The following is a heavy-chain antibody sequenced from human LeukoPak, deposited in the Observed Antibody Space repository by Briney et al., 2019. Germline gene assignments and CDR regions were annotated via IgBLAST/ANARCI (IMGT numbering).Heavy chain of an antibody. Sequence: GGSLRISCSASGFTLRSYVMHWVRQAPGKGLEYVSGISSNGGNTHYADSVKGRFTISRDNSNNTLYLQMSSLRAEDTAVYYCVKDRDGYDRFDYWGQGTLVTVSS. CDR2: ISSNGGNT. V-gene: IGHV3-64D*06. CDR1: GFTLRSYV. D-gene: IGHD5-12*01. J-gene: IGHJ4*02. CDR3: VKDRDGYDRFDY.